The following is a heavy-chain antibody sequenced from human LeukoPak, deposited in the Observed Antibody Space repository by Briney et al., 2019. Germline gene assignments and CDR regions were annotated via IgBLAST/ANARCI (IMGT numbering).Heavy chain of an antibody. V-gene: IGHV3-23*01. Sequence: GGSLRLSCAASGFTFRNYWMSWVRQAPGKGLEWVSTISGSGGRSYSEDPVKGRFTISRDNSRNTLYLQMNSLRVEDTAIYYCAKGGPQFFDYWGQGTLVTVSS. CDR3: AKGGPQFFDY. J-gene: IGHJ4*02. CDR2: ISGSGGRS. D-gene: IGHD5-24*01. CDR1: GFTFRNYW.